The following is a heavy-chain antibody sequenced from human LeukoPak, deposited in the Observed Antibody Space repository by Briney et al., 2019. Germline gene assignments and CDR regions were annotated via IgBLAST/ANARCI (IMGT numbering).Heavy chain of an antibody. V-gene: IGHV3-30*02. CDR2: IRYDGSNK. Sequence: PGGSLRLSCAASGFTFSSYGMHWVRQAPGKGLEWVAFIRYDGSNKYYADSVKGRFTISRDNSKNTLYLQMNSLRAEDTAVYYCAREFGAAHYYYYYMDVWGKGTTVTVSS. J-gene: IGHJ6*03. CDR1: GFTFSSYG. D-gene: IGHD3-10*01. CDR3: AREFGAAHYYYYYMDV.